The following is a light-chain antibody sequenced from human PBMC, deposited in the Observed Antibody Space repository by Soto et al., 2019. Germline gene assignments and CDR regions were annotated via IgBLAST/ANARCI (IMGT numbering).Light chain of an antibody. J-gene: IGLJ1*01. CDR2: EVT. Sequence: QSVLTQPASVSGSPGQSITISCTGTSRDIGNYNYVSWYQHHPGKAPKLMIYEVTSRPSGVSDRFSGSKSGMTASLTISGLQPEDEADYFCASYRSANTHVVFGTGTKVTVL. V-gene: IGLV2-14*01. CDR3: ASYRSANTHVV. CDR1: SRDIGNYNY.